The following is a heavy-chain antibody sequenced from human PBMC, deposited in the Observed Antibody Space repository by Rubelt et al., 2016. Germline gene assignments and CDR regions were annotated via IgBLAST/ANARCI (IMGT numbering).Heavy chain of an antibody. V-gene: IGHV4-34*01. D-gene: IGHD1-26*01. CDR3: ARPSSSGSYGY. J-gene: IGHJ4*02. CDR2: INHSGIT. CDR1: GGSFSGYY. Sequence: QVQLQQWGAGLLKPSETLSLTCAVYGGSFSGYYWSWIRQPPGEGLEWIGEINHSGITNYNPSLKSRVTISVDTSKNQFSLKVSAVTAADTAVYYCARPSSSGSYGYWGQGTLVTVSS.